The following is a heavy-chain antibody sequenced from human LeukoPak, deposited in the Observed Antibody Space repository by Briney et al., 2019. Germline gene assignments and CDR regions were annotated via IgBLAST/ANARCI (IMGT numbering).Heavy chain of an antibody. CDR1: GFTFSRYW. V-gene: IGHV3-23*01. D-gene: IGHD1-26*01. Sequence: GGSLRLSCEASGFTFSRYWMHWVRQAPGKGLEWVSGISGSGDRTYYEDSVKGRFTISRDNSKNTLYLQMNSLRAEDTAVYYCAKGSIVGATSYYYLDVWGTGTTVTVSS. CDR2: ISGSGDRT. J-gene: IGHJ6*03. CDR3: AKGSIVGATSYYYLDV.